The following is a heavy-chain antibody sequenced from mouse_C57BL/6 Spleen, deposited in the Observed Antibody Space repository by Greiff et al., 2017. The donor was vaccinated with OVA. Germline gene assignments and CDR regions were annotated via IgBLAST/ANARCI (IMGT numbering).Heavy chain of an antibody. J-gene: IGHJ4*01. CDR3: ARGDSNYDYAMDY. CDR2: INPSTGGT. CDR1: GYSFTGYY. Sequence: VQLQQSGPELVKPGASVKISCKASGYSFTGYYMNWVKQSPEKSLEWIGEINPSTGGTTYNQKFKAKATLTVDKSSSTAYMQLKSLTSEDSAVYYCARGDSNYDYAMDYWGQGTSVTVSS. D-gene: IGHD2-5*01. V-gene: IGHV1-42*01.